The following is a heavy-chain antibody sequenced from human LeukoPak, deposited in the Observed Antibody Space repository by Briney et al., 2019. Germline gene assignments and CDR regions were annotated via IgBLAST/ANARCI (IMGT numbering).Heavy chain of an antibody. CDR2: INHSGST. CDR1: GGSFSGYY. V-gene: IGHV4-34*01. CDR3: ASLGSSVAAAFDI. J-gene: IGHJ3*02. D-gene: IGHD4-23*01. Sequence: SETLSLTCAVYGGSFSGYYWSWIRQPPGKGLEWIGEINHSGSTNYNPSLKSRVTISVDTSKNQFSLKLRSVTAADTAVYYCASLGSSVAAAFDIWGQGTMVTVSS.